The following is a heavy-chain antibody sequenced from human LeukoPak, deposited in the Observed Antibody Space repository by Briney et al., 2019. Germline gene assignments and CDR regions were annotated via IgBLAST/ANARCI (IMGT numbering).Heavy chain of an antibody. Sequence: SETLSLTCTVSGGSISTYYWNWIRQPPGKGLEWIGYIYYSGSTNYNPSLKSRVTISVDTSKNQFSLKLSSVTAADTAVYYCARGGGDNWNDGDYFDYWGQGTLVTVSS. CDR2: IYYSGST. J-gene: IGHJ4*02. D-gene: IGHD1-1*01. CDR1: GGSISTYY. V-gene: IGHV4-59*01. CDR3: ARGGGDNWNDGDYFDY.